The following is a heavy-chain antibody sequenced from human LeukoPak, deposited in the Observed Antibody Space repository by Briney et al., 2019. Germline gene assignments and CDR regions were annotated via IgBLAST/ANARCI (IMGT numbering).Heavy chain of an antibody. V-gene: IGHV4-38-2*02. CDR2: IYHSGST. D-gene: IGHD6-19*01. CDR3: ARGIRVAVAGYNWFDP. Sequence: PSETLSLPCTVSGYLISLCHERGSLGPPPGTGLGWIWIIYHSGSTYYNPSLKSRVTISVDTSKNQFSLKLSSVTAADTAVYYCARGIRVAVAGYNWFDPWGQGTLVTVSS. J-gene: IGHJ5*02. CDR1: GYLISLCHE.